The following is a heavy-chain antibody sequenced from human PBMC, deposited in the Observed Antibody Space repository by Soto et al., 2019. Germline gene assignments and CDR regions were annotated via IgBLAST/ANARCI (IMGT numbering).Heavy chain of an antibody. J-gene: IGHJ6*02. CDR1: GYTFTGYY. Sequence: ASVKVSCKASGYTFTGYYIHWGRQAPGQGLEWLGRINPKSGGTSTAQKFQGWVTMTTDTSISTASMELTRLTSDDTAIYYCARGDSTDCSNGVCSFFYNHDMDVWGQGTTVTVSS. V-gene: IGHV1-2*04. D-gene: IGHD2-8*01. CDR2: INPKSGGT. CDR3: ARGDSTDCSNGVCSFFYNHDMDV.